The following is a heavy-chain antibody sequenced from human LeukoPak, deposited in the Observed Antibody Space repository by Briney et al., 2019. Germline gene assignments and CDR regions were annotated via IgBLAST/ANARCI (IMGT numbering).Heavy chain of an antibody. CDR2: INPNSGGT. Sequence: ASVKVSCKASGYTFNGFYMHWVRQAPGQGLEWMGWINPNSGGTNYAQKFQGRVTMTRDTSISTAYMELSRLRSDDTAVYYCARDRAISIAARLRGGWFDPWGQGTLVTVSS. D-gene: IGHD6-6*01. V-gene: IGHV1-2*02. CDR3: ARDRAISIAARLRGGWFDP. CDR1: GYTFNGFY. J-gene: IGHJ5*02.